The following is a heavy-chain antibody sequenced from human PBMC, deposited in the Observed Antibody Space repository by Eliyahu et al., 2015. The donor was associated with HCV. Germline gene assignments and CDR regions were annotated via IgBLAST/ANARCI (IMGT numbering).Heavy chain of an antibody. D-gene: IGHD3-10*01. CDR1: GFTFXKAW. Sequence: EVHLVESGGGLVKPGGSLRPSCAAXGFTFXKAWMSWVRQTPGKGLEWIGRIKSKTDGGTTDYAAPVKGRFTISRDDSKSTLYLQMNSLKTEDTAVYYCTTGAPGGFDYYLDVWGQGTTVTVSS. V-gene: IGHV3-15*01. CDR3: TTGAPGGFDYYLDV. J-gene: IGHJ6*03. CDR2: IKSKTDGGTT.